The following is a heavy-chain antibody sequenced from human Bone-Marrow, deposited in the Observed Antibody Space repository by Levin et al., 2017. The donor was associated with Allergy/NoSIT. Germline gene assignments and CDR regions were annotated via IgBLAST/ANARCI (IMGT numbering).Heavy chain of an antibody. V-gene: IGHV4-59*01. CDR3: ARDLRWGSGWEPKLDAFDI. Sequence: ASETLSLTCTVSGGSISSYYWSWIRQPPGKGLEWIGYIYYSGSTNYNPSLKSRVTISVDTSKNQFSLKLSPVTAADTAVYYCARDLRWGSGWEPKLDAFDIWGQGTKVTVSS. J-gene: IGHJ3*02. CDR1: GGSISSYY. D-gene: IGHD6-19*01. CDR2: IYYSGST.